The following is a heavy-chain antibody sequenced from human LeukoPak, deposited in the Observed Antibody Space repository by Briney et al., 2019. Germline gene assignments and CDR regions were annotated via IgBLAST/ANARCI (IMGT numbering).Heavy chain of an antibody. Sequence: NPSETLSLTCTVSGGSISSYYWNWIRQPAGKGLEWIGHIYTSGTTTNSNPSLKSRVAISLDTSKNHFSLKLSSVTAADTAVYYCARAKKRSGRSRNFYLDVWGKGTTVTVSS. V-gene: IGHV4-4*08. J-gene: IGHJ6*03. CDR2: IYTSGTTT. CDR3: ARAKKRSGRSRNFYLDV. D-gene: IGHD1-26*01. CDR1: GGSISSYY.